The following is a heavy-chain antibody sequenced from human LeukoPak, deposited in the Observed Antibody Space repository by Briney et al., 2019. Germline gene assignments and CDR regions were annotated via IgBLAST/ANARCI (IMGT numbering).Heavy chain of an antibody. CDR3: ARAPNVWIQHYNWFDP. CDR1: GGTFSSYA. Sequence: SVKVSCKASGGTFSSYAISWVRQAPGQGLEWMGGIIPIFGTANYAQKFQGRVTITTDESTSTAYMELSSLRSEDTAVCYCARAPNVWIQHYNWFDPWGQGTLVTVSS. CDR2: IIPIFGTA. D-gene: IGHD5-18*01. J-gene: IGHJ5*02. V-gene: IGHV1-69*05.